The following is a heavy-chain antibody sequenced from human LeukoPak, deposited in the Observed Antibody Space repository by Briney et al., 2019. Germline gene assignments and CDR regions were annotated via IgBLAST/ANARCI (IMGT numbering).Heavy chain of an antibody. J-gene: IGHJ4*02. V-gene: IGHV3-69-1*01. CDR1: GFIFSNYN. D-gene: IGHD1-7*01. CDR3: ASSSPNWNYDYFDY. Sequence: GGSLRLSCVGSGFIFSNYNMNWVRQAPGKGLEWISYISSRGTVSYADSVEGRFAISRDNAKNSLYLQMNSLRAEDTAVYYCASSSPNWNYDYFDYWGQGTLVTVSS. CDR2: ISSRGTV.